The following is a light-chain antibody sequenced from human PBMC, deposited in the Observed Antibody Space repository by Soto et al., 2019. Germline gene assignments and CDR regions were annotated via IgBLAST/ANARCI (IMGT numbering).Light chain of an antibody. Sequence: DIQMTQSPSSLSASVGDRVTITCRASQSISSYLNWYQQKPGKAPKLLIYAASSLQSGVPSRFSGSGSGTDFTLTISSLQPEDFATYYCQQSYSTPLFGPGTKVD. CDR2: AAS. CDR1: QSISSY. J-gene: IGKJ3*01. V-gene: IGKV1-39*01. CDR3: QQSYSTPL.